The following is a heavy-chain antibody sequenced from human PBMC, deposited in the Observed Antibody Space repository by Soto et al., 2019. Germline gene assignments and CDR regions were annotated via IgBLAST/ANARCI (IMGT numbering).Heavy chain of an antibody. J-gene: IGHJ4*02. CDR1: GYTFTSYY. V-gene: IGHV1-46*01. Sequence: QVQLVQSGAEVKKPGASVKVSCKASGYTFTSYYMHWVRQAPGQGLEWMGIINPSGGSTSYAQKFQDRVTMTKDTSKSNDYMEVPGLSTENTGVYYCAMEFMERSSFYFDYWGQGSRVSVSS. D-gene: IGHD6-6*01. CDR2: INPSGGST. CDR3: AMEFMERSSFYFDY.